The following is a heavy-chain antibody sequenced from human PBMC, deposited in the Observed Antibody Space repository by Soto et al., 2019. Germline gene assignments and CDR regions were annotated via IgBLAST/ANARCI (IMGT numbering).Heavy chain of an antibody. V-gene: IGHV4-34*01. CDR1: GGSFSGYY. Sequence: SETLSLTCAVYGGSFSGYYWTWIRQPPGTGLEWIGEINHSGSTNYNPSLKSRVTISVDTSKNQFSLKLTSVTAADTAVYYCAKDRVGGPFYYYGMDVWGQGTTVTVSS. CDR2: INHSGST. D-gene: IGHD1-26*01. J-gene: IGHJ6*02. CDR3: AKDRVGGPFYYYGMDV.